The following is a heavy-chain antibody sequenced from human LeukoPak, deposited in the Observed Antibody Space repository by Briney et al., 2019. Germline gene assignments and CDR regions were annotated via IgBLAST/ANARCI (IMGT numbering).Heavy chain of an antibody. J-gene: IGHJ5*02. CDR2: IYYTGST. Sequence: PSETLSLTCTVSGGSLSSYYWSWIRQPPGKGLEWIGYIYYTGSTNYNPSLTSRVTISVDTSKNQFSLKLSSVTAADTAVYYCARDQRSGDYWFDPWGQGTLVTVSS. D-gene: IGHD4-17*01. V-gene: IGHV4-59*01. CDR3: ARDQRSGDYWFDP. CDR1: GGSLSSYY.